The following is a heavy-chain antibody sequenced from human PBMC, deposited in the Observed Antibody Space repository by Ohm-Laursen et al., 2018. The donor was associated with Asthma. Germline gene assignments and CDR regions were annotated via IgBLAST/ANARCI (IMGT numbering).Heavy chain of an antibody. V-gene: IGHV1-24*01. CDR3: AREKGEEWELLRELYF. J-gene: IGHJ4*02. CDR2: FDPEDGET. D-gene: IGHD1-26*01. Sequence: ASVKVSCKVSGYTLTELSMHWVRQAPGKGLEWMGGFDPEDGETIYAQKFRGRATMTRDTSTSTFYMELSSLRSEDTAVYYCAREKGEEWELLRELYFWGQGTLVTVSS. CDR1: GYTLTELS.